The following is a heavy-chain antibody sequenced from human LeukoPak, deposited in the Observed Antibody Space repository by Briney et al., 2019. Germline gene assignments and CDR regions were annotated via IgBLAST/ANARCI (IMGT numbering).Heavy chain of an antibody. J-gene: IGHJ4*02. CDR1: GYTFTGYY. CDR3: ARDIKGYSYGYGY. Sequence: ASVKVSCKASGYTFTGYYMHWVRQAPGQGLEWMGRINPNSGGTNYAQKFQGRVTMTRDTSISTAYMGLSRLRSDDTAVYYCARDIKGYSYGYGYWGQGTLVTASS. D-gene: IGHD5-18*01. V-gene: IGHV1-2*06. CDR2: INPNSGGT.